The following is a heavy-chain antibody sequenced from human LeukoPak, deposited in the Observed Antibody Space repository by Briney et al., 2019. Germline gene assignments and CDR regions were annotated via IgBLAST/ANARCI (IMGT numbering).Heavy chain of an antibody. D-gene: IGHD3-16*01. J-gene: IGHJ4*02. V-gene: IGHV1-2*02. CDR3: AREPYQKYYDS. Sequence: ASVKVSCKSSGYTFTDYFIHWVRQAPGQGLEWMGYINANNGYTRSPQKFQDRVSMSRDASISTAYMELSRLTSDDTAVYYCAREPYQKYYDSWGQGTLVTVSS. CDR1: GYTFTDYF. CDR2: INANNGYT.